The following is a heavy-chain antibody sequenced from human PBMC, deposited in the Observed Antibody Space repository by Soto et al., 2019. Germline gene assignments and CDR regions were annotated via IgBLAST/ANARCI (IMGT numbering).Heavy chain of an antibody. Sequence: SVKVSCKASGGTFSSYAISWVRQAPGQGLEWMGGIIPIFGTANYAQKFQGRVTITADGSTSTAYMELSSLRSEDTAVYYCARAPGSSSSWPRSRYYYYGMDVWGQATTVTVSS. CDR2: IIPIFGTA. V-gene: IGHV1-69*13. J-gene: IGHJ6*02. CDR3: ARAPGSSSSWPRSRYYYYGMDV. CDR1: GGTFSSYA. D-gene: IGHD6-13*01.